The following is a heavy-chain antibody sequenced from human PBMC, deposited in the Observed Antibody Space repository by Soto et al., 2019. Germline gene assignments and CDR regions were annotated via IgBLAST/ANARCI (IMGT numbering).Heavy chain of an antibody. CDR3: ARDMGLGWIQLWFVSDYFDY. Sequence: EVQLVESGGGLVQPGGSLRLSCAASGFTFSSYWMHWVRQAPGKGLVWVSRINSDGSSTSYADSVKGRFTISRDNAKNTLYLQMNSLGAEDTAVYYCARDMGLGWIQLWFVSDYFDYWGQGTLVTVSS. J-gene: IGHJ4*02. CDR2: INSDGSST. CDR1: GFTFSSYW. V-gene: IGHV3-74*01. D-gene: IGHD5-18*01.